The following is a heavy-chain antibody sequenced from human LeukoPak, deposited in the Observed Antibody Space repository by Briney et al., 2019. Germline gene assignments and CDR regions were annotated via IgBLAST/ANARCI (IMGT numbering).Heavy chain of an antibody. V-gene: IGHV1-46*01. D-gene: IGHD3-22*01. J-gene: IGHJ3*02. Sequence: ASVKVSCKASGYTFTSHFMHWVRQAPGQGLEWMGIINPRGGSTSYTQRFQGRVTMTRDTSTSTVYMELSSLRSEDTAVYYCARVKSYYYDTSDKDAFDIWGQGTMVTVSS. CDR2: INPRGGST. CDR1: GYTFTSHF. CDR3: ARVKSYYYDTSDKDAFDI.